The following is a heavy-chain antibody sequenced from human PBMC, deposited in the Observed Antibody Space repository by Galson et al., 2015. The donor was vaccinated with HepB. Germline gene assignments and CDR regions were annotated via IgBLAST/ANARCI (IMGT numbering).Heavy chain of an antibody. Sequence: ETLSLTFSVSGGSITSYYWSWLRQPPVKGLEWIGYIYYSGTTQYNPSLKSRVTISVDTSKKQFSLKLTSVTAADTAVYYCARRPDRSGYSYGYHYFDYWGQGILVTVSS. V-gene: IGHV4-59*08. CDR2: IYYSGTT. J-gene: IGHJ4*02. CDR3: ARRPDRSGYSYGYHYFDY. D-gene: IGHD5-18*01. CDR1: GGSITSYY.